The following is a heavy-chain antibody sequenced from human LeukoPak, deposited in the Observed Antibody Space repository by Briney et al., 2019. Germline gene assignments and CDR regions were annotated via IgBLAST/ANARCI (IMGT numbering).Heavy chain of an antibody. CDR1: GFTFRSYW. D-gene: IGHD6-19*01. Sequence: GGSLRLSCAASGFTFRSYWMHWVRQAPGKGLVWVSRIEGDGRSTSYADSVKGRFTISRDNAQNTLYLQINSLRAEDTAVYYCARDPSAMAGFFDSWGQGTLVTASS. CDR2: IEGDGRST. V-gene: IGHV3-74*01. J-gene: IGHJ4*02. CDR3: ARDPSAMAGFFDS.